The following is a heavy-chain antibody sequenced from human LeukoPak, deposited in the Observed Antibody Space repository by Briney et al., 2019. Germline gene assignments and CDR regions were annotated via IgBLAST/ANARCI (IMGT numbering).Heavy chain of an antibody. CDR1: GGSISSSSYY. CDR2: VYYKGNT. J-gene: IGHJ4*02. D-gene: IGHD6-13*01. V-gene: IGHV4-39*07. Sequence: SETLSLTCTVSGGSISSSSYYWGWIRQPPGKGLEWIGSVYYKGNTYYIPSLKSRVTMSVDTSKNQFSLKLSSVTAADTAMYYCARYSSSWYGTFDYWGQGTLVTVSS. CDR3: ARYSSSWYGTFDY.